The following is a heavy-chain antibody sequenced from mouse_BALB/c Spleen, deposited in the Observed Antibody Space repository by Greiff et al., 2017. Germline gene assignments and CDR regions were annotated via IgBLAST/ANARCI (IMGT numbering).Heavy chain of an antibody. D-gene: IGHD1-2*01. Sequence: QVQLQQPGAELVKPGASVKMSCKASGYTFTSYNMHWVKQTPGQGLEWIGAIYPGNGDTSYNQKFKGKATLTADKSSSTAYMQLSSLTSEDSAVYYCARSITTYGSRYFDVWGAGTTVTVSS. CDR1: GYTFTSYN. CDR3: ARSITTYGSRYFDV. J-gene: IGHJ1*01. CDR2: IYPGNGDT. V-gene: IGHV1-12*01.